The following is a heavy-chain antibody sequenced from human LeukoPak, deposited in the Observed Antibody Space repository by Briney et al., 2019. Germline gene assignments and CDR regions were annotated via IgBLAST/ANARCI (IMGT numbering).Heavy chain of an antibody. J-gene: IGHJ4*02. V-gene: IGHV3-48*01. CDR3: AKGSAYGSGSHLDY. D-gene: IGHD3-10*01. Sequence: GGSLRLSCAASGFTLSSYSMNWVRQAPGKGLEWVSYISGGSSTIYNADSVKGRFTISRDNSKNTLYLQMNSLRAEDTAVYYCAKGSAYGSGSHLDYWGQGTLVTVSS. CDR2: ISGGSSTI. CDR1: GFTLSSYS.